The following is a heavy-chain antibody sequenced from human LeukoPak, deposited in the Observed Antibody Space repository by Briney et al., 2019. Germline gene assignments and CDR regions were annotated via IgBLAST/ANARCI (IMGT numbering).Heavy chain of an antibody. CDR1: GGSISSYY. V-gene: IGHV4-59*06. CDR2: IYYSGST. J-gene: IGHJ4*02. CDR3: ARLTIAAAGSLDY. Sequence: SETLSLTCTVSGGSISSYYWSWIRQPPGKGLEWIGYIYYSGSTYYNPSLKSRVTISVDTSKNQFSLKLSSVTAADTAVYYCARLTIAAAGSLDYWGQGTLVTVSS. D-gene: IGHD6-13*01.